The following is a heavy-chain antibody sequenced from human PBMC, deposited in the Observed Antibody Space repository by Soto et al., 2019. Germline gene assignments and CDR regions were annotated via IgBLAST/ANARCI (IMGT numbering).Heavy chain of an antibody. V-gene: IGHV1-69*13. CDR1: GGTFSSYA. Sequence: ASVKVSCKASGGTFSSYAISWVRQAPGQGLEWMGWIIPIYGNTNYAQKLQGRVTMTADESTSTAYMELRSLRSDDTAVYYCARESITMVRGHSGFDYWGQGILVTVSS. CDR3: ARESITMVRGHSGFDY. J-gene: IGHJ4*02. CDR2: IIPIYGNT. D-gene: IGHD3-10*01.